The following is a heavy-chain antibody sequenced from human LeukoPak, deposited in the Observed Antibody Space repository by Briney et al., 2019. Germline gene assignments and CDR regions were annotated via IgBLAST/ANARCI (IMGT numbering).Heavy chain of an antibody. D-gene: IGHD2-15*01. CDR1: GRSLSSYY. Sequence: PWDPLSLTRTLSGRSLSSYYAWWTRQPPGEGREWLGYIYYSGSTNYNPSRKSRVTISVDTSKNQYSLKLSSVTAADTAVYYWAASCCSGRSCYGFDEKYYFDNWGQGALVTVSS. CDR2: IYYSGST. V-gene: IGHV4-59*08. CDR3: AASCCSGRSCYGFDEKYYFDN. J-gene: IGHJ4*02.